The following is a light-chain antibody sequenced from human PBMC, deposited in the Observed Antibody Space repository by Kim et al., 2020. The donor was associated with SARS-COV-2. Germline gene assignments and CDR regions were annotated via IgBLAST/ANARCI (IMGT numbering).Light chain of an antibody. Sequence: VPPGERATPSCRASQTVNSNLVWYQQRPGQAPRLLIYGASTRATGIPARFSGSGAGTEFTLTISSLQSEDFVIYYCQQYESWPRTFGQGTKVDIK. CDR1: QTVNSN. CDR3: QQYESWPRT. V-gene: IGKV3-15*01. CDR2: GAS. J-gene: IGKJ1*01.